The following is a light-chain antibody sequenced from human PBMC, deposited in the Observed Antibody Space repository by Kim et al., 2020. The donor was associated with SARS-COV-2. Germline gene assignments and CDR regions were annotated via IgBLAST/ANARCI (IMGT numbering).Light chain of an antibody. CDR1: HSIGNS. V-gene: IGKV3-11*01. J-gene: IGKJ5*01. CDR3: QQRSSWPLT. Sequence: LSPGERAPLSCRASHSIGNSLAWYQQKPGQAPRLLIYDASNGATDIPARFSGSGSGTDFTLTISSLEPEDFAVYFCQQRSSWPLTFGQGTRLEIK. CDR2: DAS.